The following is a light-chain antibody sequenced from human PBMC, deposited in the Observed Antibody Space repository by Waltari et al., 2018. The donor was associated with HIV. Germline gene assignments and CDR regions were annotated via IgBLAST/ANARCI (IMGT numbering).Light chain of an antibody. Sequence: QSALTQPASVSGSPGQSITISCTGTSRAVGGSNYVSWFQQHPGKAPQLMIYDVSNRPSGVSNRFSGSKSGNTASLTISGLQAEDEADYYCSSYTSSSTLVFGTGTKVTVL. V-gene: IGLV2-14*01. J-gene: IGLJ1*01. CDR2: DVS. CDR1: SRAVGGSNY. CDR3: SSYTSSSTLV.